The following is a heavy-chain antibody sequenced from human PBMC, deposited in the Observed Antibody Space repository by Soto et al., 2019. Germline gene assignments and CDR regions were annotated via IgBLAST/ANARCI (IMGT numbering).Heavy chain of an antibody. CDR3: ARGRSPEGAFDI. Sequence: GGSLRLSCAASGFTFSSYDMHLVRQATGKGLEWVSAIGTAGDTYYPGSVKGRFTISRENAKNSLYLQMNSLRAGDTAVYYCARGRSPEGAFDIWGQGTMVTVSS. J-gene: IGHJ3*02. V-gene: IGHV3-13*01. CDR1: GFTFSSYD. CDR2: IGTAGDT.